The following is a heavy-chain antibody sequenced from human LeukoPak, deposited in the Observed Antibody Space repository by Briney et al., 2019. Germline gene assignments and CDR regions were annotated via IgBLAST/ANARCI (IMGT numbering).Heavy chain of an antibody. CDR2: IYPGDSDT. J-gene: IGHJ3*02. Sequence: GESLKISCKGSGYSFTSYWIGWVRQMPGKGLEWMGIIYPGDSDTRYSPSFQGQVTISADKSISTAYLQWSSLKASDTAMYYCARPSCDIVLMWRSGGSCYHAFDIWGQGTMVTVSS. CDR3: ARPSCDIVLMWRSGGSCYHAFDI. D-gene: IGHD2-15*01. CDR1: GYSFTSYW. V-gene: IGHV5-51*01.